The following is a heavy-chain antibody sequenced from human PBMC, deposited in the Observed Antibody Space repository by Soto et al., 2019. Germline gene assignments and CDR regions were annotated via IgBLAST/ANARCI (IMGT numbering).Heavy chain of an antibody. CDR3: AHNSVYY. Sequence: QITLKESGPTLVKPTQTLTLTCTCSGFSLSTSGVGVGWIRQPPGKALEWLAVIYWDDDKRYSPSLKSRLTIAKDTSKNQVVLTMTNMDPLDTATYYCAHNSVYYWGQGTLVTVSS. J-gene: IGHJ4*02. CDR1: GFSLSTSGVG. V-gene: IGHV2-5*02. D-gene: IGHD3-10*01. CDR2: IYWDDDK.